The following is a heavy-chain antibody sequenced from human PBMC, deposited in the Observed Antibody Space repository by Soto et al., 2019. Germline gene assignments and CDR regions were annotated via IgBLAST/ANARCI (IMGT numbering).Heavy chain of an antibody. J-gene: IGHJ5*02. CDR2: IYYSGST. CDR1: GGSISSSSYY. Sequence: SETLSLTCTVSGGSISSSSYYWGWIRQPPGKGLEWIGSIYYSGSTYYNPSLKSRVTITVDTSKNQFSLKLSSVTAADTAVYYCARHRFGHYPFDPWGQGTLVNVSS. D-gene: IGHD3-16*01. CDR3: ARHRFGHYPFDP. V-gene: IGHV4-39*01.